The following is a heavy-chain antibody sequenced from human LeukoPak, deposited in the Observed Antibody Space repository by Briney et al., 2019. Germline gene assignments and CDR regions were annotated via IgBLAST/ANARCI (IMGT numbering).Heavy chain of an antibody. Sequence: GGSLRLSCAASGFTFSSYEMNWVRQAPGKGLEWVSYISSSGSTIYYADSVKGRFTISRDNAKNSLYLQMNSLGAEDTAVYYCASPMVRGVIVDYWGQGTLVTVSS. CDR3: ASPMVRGVIVDY. V-gene: IGHV3-48*03. CDR1: GFTFSSYE. CDR2: ISSSGSTI. J-gene: IGHJ4*02. D-gene: IGHD3-10*01.